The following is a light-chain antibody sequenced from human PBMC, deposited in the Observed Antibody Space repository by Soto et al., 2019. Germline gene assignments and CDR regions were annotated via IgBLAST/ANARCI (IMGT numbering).Light chain of an antibody. J-gene: IGKJ1*01. CDR3: QQYNSYWT. CDR2: KAS. V-gene: IGKV1-5*03. Sequence: DIQITHSPSTMSAYVLYRVTITCRASQSISSWLAWYQQKPGKAPKLLIYKASSLESGVPSRFSGSGSGTEFTLTISSLQPDDFATYYCQQYNSYWTFGQGTKVDIK. CDR1: QSISSW.